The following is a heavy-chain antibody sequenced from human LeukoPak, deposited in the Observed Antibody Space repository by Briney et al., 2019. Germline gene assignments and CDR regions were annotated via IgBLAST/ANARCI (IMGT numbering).Heavy chain of an antibody. J-gene: IGHJ4*02. CDR2: IYTGDSDT. D-gene: IGHD3-22*01. CDR1: GSRFTSYW. CDR3: ARYYYDSSGYRGDY. V-gene: IGHV5-51*01. Sequence: GAALNISCQGSGSRFTSYWIGWVRQMPGKGLEWMGIIYTGDSDTSYRPSFQGQVPISADKSISTSYLKWSSLNASATPMYECARYYYDSSGYRGDYWGQGTLVTVSS.